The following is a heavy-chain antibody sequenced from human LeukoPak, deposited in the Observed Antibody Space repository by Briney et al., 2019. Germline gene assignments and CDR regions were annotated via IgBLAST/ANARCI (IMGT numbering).Heavy chain of an antibody. D-gene: IGHD6-13*01. CDR3: ARDDAAGQPIDY. J-gene: IGHJ4*02. CDR1: GYTFTSYD. V-gene: IGHV1-8*03. CDR2: MNPNSGNT. Sequence: ASVTVSCKASGYTFTSYDINWVRQATGQGLEWMGWMNPNSGNTGYAQKFQGRVTITRNTSISTAYMELSSLRSDDTAVYYCARDDAAGQPIDYWGQGTLVTVSS.